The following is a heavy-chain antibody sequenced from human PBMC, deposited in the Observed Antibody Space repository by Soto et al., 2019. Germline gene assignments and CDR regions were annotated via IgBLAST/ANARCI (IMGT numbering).Heavy chain of an antibody. V-gene: IGHV3-11*01. CDR3: ARVSWREKYGMDV. CDR1: GFTFSDSY. Sequence: GGSLRLSCAASGFTFSDSYMSWIRQAPGKGLEWISYITFSGNTVYYADSLKGRFTISRDNAKNSLYLQMNRLRAEDTAVYYCARVSWREKYGMDVWGQGTTVTVSS. CDR2: ITFSGNTV. J-gene: IGHJ6*02.